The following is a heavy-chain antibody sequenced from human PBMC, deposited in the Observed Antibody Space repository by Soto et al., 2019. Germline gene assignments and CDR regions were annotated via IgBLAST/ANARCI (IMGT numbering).Heavy chain of an antibody. Sequence: PGESLKISCKGSGYSFTSYWIGWVRQMPGKGLEWMGIIYPGDSDTRYSPSFQGQVTISADKSISTAYLQWSSLKASDTAMYYCARLGGNYYYYYGMHVWGQGTTVTVSS. CDR1: GYSFTSYW. CDR2: IYPGDSDT. CDR3: ARLGGNYYYYYGMHV. V-gene: IGHV5-51*01. J-gene: IGHJ6*02. D-gene: IGHD3-16*01.